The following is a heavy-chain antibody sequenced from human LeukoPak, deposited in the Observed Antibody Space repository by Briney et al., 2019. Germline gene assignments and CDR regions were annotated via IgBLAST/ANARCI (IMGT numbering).Heavy chain of an antibody. D-gene: IGHD3-10*01. CDR3: ARSYVHYYGSGSYLDWFDP. CDR1: GGSFSGYY. V-gene: IGHV4-34*01. J-gene: IGHJ5*02. Sequence: KPSETLSLTCAVYGGSFSGYYWSWIRQPPGKGLEWIGEINHSGSTNYNPSLKSRVTISVDTSKNQFSLKLSSVTAADTAVYYCARSYVHYYGSGSYLDWFDPWGQGTLVTVSS. CDR2: INHSGST.